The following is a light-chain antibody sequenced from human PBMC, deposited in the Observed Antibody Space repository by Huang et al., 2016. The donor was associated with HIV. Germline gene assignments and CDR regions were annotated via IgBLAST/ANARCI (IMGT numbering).Light chain of an antibody. J-gene: IGKJ5*01. CDR1: QSISGY. CDR2: AAS. V-gene: IGKV1-39*01. Sequence: DIQMTQSPSSRSASVGDRVTITCRASQSISGYLNWYQQKPGKAPRLLIYAASSLQSGVPSRFSGSGAGTDFTITISSLQPEDFATYYWQQSYSTPRTFGQGTRLEIK. CDR3: QQSYSTPRT.